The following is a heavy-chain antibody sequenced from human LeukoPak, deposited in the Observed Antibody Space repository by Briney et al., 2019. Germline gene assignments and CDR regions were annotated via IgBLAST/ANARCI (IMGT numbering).Heavy chain of an antibody. Sequence: SETLSLTCAVYGGSFSGYYWSWIRQPPGKGLEWIGEINHSGSTNYNPSLKSRVTISVDTSKNQFSLKLSSVTAADTAAYYCARRKQYYDFWSGYYPFDYWGQGTLVTVSS. D-gene: IGHD3-3*01. CDR3: ARRKQYYDFWSGYYPFDY. CDR1: GGSFSGYY. V-gene: IGHV4-34*01. J-gene: IGHJ4*02. CDR2: INHSGST.